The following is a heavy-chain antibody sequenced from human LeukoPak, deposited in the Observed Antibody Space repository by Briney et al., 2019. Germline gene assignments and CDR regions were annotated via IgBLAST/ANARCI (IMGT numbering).Heavy chain of an antibody. D-gene: IGHD5-18*01. J-gene: IGHJ4*02. CDR1: GFTFSSYA. CDR2: IIPIFGTA. V-gene: IGHV1-69*01. Sequence: GGSLRLSCAASGFTFSSYAISWVRQAPGQGLEWMGGIIPIFGTANYAQKFQGRVTITADESTSTAYMELSSLRSEDTAVYYCASRGYSYGFDYWGQGTLVTVSS. CDR3: ASRGYSYGFDY.